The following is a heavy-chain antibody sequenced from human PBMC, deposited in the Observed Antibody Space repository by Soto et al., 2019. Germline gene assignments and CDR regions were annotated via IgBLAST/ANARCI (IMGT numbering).Heavy chain of an antibody. CDR2: INPNSGGT. V-gene: IGHV1-2*04. CDR3: ARGFIHCSGWYDYFLAV. CDR1: GYTFTGYY. D-gene: IGHD3-10*02. Sequence: ASVKVSCKASGYTFTGYYMHWVRQAPGQGLEWMGWINPNSGGTNYAQKFQGWVTMTRDTSISTAYMELSRLRSDDTAVYYCARGFIHCSGWYDYFLAVFGKGSTVTVSS. J-gene: IGHJ6*03.